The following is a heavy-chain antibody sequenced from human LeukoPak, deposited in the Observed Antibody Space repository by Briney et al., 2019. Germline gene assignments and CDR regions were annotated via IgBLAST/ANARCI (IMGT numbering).Heavy chain of an antibody. CDR1: GFTFGSYS. CDR3: ARDSYFYGSGSYS. CDR2: ISGSGDNT. V-gene: IGHV3-23*01. D-gene: IGHD3-10*01. J-gene: IGHJ5*02. Sequence: GGSLRLSCAASGFTFGSYSMSWVRQAPGKGLEWVSSISGSGDNTYYADSVKGRSTISRDDSKNRLYLQMNSLRAEDTAVYYCARDSYFYGSGSYSWGQGTLVTVSS.